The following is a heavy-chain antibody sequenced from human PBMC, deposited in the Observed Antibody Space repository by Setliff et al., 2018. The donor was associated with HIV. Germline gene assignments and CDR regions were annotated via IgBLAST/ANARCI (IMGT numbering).Heavy chain of an antibody. CDR1: GFSVSSNY. J-gene: IGHJ6*03. CDR2: IYSGGNI. D-gene: IGHD4-4*01. CDR3: AKESGLYSNYNYYYYMDV. V-gene: IGHV3-66*02. Sequence: GGSLRLSCAASGFSVSSNYMTWVRQAPGKGLEWVSSIYSGGNIEDADPVKGRFTISRDNSKNTLYLQMNSLRADDTAVYYCAKESGLYSNYNYYYYMDVWGKGTTVTVSS.